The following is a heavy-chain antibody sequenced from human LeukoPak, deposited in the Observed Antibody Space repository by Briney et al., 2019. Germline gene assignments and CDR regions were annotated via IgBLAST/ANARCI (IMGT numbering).Heavy chain of an antibody. CDR2: INPNSGGT. Sequence: ASVKVSCKASGYTFTGYYMHWVRQAPGQGLEWMGWINPNSGGTNYAQKFQGRVTMTRDTSISTAYMELSRLRSDDTAVYYCARERTRGYCSSTSCHMSYGYWGQETLVTVSS. CDR3: ARERTRGYCSSTSCHMSYGY. D-gene: IGHD2-2*02. V-gene: IGHV1-2*02. J-gene: IGHJ4*02. CDR1: GYTFTGYY.